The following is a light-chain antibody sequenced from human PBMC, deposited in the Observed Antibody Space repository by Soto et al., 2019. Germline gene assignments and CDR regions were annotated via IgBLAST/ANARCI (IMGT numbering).Light chain of an antibody. CDR1: SDDIGGFKY. J-gene: IGLJ2*01. Sequence: QSALTQPASVSGSPGQSITISCTGTSDDIGGFKYVSWYQQHPGKAPKLLIYDVTDRPSRVSGRFSGSKSGNTASLTIAGLQADDEADYHCSSYTRSDTLVFGGGTKLTVL. CDR3: SSYTRSDTLV. CDR2: DVT. V-gene: IGLV2-14*03.